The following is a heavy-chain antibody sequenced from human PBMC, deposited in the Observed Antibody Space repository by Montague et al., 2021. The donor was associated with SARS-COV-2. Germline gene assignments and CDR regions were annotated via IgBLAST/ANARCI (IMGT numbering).Heavy chain of an antibody. Sequence: SETRSPTCAVLGGSLSNNYWTWVRQPPGKGLEWIGEVNQSGGTTXXNPXHKGRVKISVDRSSNQMSLNLESVTAADTAVYYCARVPLYFEGFDSWGPGILVAASS. D-gene: IGHD3-9*01. CDR3: ARVPLYFEGFDS. CDR1: GGSLSNNY. CDR2: VNQSGGT. J-gene: IGHJ4*02. V-gene: IGHV4-34*01.